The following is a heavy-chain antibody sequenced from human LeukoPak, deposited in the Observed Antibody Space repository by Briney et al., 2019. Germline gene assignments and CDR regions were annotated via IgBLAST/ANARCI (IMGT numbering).Heavy chain of an antibody. CDR3: ARGGDSLYYGDY. Sequence: GGSLRLSCAASGFTFSNYAMSWVRLAPGKGLEWVSLIYSGGSTHYADSVKGRFTISRDNSKSTLYLQMNSLRVEDTAMYYCARGGDSLYYGDYWGQGTLVTVSS. J-gene: IGHJ4*02. CDR1: GFTFSNYA. V-gene: IGHV3-66*01. D-gene: IGHD3-10*01. CDR2: IYSGGST.